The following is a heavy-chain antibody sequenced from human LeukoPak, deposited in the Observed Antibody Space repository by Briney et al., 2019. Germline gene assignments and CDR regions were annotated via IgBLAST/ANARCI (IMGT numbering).Heavy chain of an antibody. Sequence: ASVKVSCKASGYTFTSYDINWVRQATGQGLEWMGWMNPNSGGTNYAQKFQGRVTMTRDTSISTAYMELSRLRSDDTAVYYCARGSITMVRGVIGYWGQGTLVTVSS. J-gene: IGHJ4*02. CDR3: ARGSITMVRGVIGY. CDR2: MNPNSGGT. V-gene: IGHV1-2*02. CDR1: GYTFTSYD. D-gene: IGHD3-10*01.